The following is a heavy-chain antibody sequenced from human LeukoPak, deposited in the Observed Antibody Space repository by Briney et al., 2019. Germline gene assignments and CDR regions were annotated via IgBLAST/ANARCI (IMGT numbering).Heavy chain of an antibody. D-gene: IGHD3-10*01. CDR3: ARGMVRGVISYFDY. CDR1: GGSISSYY. J-gene: IGHJ4*02. CDR2: IYYSGST. Sequence: SETLSLTCTVSGGSISSYYWSWIRQPPGKGLGWIGYIYYSGSTNYNPSLKSRVTISVDTSKNQFSLKLSSVTAADTAVYYCARGMVRGVISYFDYWGQGTLVTVSS. V-gene: IGHV4-59*01.